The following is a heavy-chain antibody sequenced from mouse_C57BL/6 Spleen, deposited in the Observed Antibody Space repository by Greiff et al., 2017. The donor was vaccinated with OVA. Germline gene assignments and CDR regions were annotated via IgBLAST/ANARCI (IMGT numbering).Heavy chain of an antibody. Sequence: QVQLKQPGAELVKPGASVKLSCKASGYTFTSYWMHWVKRRPGQGLEWIGMIHPNSGSTNYNEKFKSKATLTVDKSSSTAYMQLSSLTSEDSAVYYGARGDSGDWYFDVWGTGTTVTVSS. CDR3: ARGDSGDWYFDV. D-gene: IGHD3-3*01. J-gene: IGHJ1*03. V-gene: IGHV1-64*01. CDR2: IHPNSGST. CDR1: GYTFTSYW.